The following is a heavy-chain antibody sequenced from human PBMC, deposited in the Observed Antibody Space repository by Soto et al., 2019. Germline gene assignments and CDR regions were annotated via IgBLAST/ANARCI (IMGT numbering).Heavy chain of an antibody. D-gene: IGHD4-17*01. CDR3: ARVRSYGMDV. CDR1: GGSVSSGDYY. CDR2: TYYSGSP. Sequence: PSETLSLTCAVSGGSVSSGDYYWTWVRQPPGKGLEWIGFTYYSGSPYYSPSLKSRVSISLDTSKNQLSMKVSSVTAADTAVYYCARVRSYGMDVWGQGTTVTVSS. J-gene: IGHJ6*02. V-gene: IGHV4-30-4*01.